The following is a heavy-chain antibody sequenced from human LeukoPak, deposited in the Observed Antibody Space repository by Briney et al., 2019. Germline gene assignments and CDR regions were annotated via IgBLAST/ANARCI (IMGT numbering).Heavy chain of an antibody. V-gene: IGHV1-18*01. CDR2: ISAYNGNT. Sequence: GASVKVSRKASGYTFTSYGISWVRQAPGQGLEWMGWISAYNGNTNYAQKLQGRVTMTTDTSTSTAYMELRSPRSDDTAVYYCARDRVGYDFWSGYYRKGAQIFDYWGQGTLVTVSS. J-gene: IGHJ4*02. D-gene: IGHD3-3*01. CDR1: GYTFTSYG. CDR3: ARDRVGYDFWSGYYRKGAQIFDY.